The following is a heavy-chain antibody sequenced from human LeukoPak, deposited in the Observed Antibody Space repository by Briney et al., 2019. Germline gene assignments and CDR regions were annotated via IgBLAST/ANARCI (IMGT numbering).Heavy chain of an antibody. CDR3: ASGAFGITLVRGVNYYYYYMDV. J-gene: IGHJ6*03. V-gene: IGHV3-21*01. CDR2: ISSSSSYI. Sequence: GGSLRLSCAASGFTFSSYSMNWFRQAPGKGLVWVSSISSSSSYIYYADSVKGRFTISRDNAKNSLYLQMNSLRAQDTAVYYCASGAFGITLVRGVNYYYYYMDVWGKGTTVTVSS. CDR1: GFTFSSYS. D-gene: IGHD3-10*01.